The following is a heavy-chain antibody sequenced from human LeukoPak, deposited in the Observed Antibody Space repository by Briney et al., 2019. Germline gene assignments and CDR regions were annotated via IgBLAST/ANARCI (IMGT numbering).Heavy chain of an antibody. V-gene: IGHV4-34*01. CDR2: INHSGST. CDR1: GESFSGYY. J-gene: IGHJ6*03. Sequence: SETLSLTCAVYGESFSGYYWSWIRQPPGKGLEWIGEINHSGSTNYDPSLKSRFTISVDTSKNQFSLKLSSVTAADTGVYYCARGQGYCSSTSCYNYYYMDVWGKGTTVTVSS. CDR3: ARGQGYCSSTSCYNYYYMDV. D-gene: IGHD2-2*02.